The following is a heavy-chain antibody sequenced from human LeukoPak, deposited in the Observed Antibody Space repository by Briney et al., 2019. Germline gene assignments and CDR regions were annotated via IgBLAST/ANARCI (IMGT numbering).Heavy chain of an antibody. CDR2: IRFTGSYI. D-gene: IGHD1-26*01. V-gene: IGHV3-21*04. J-gene: IGHJ4*02. Sequence: GSLRLSCAASGFTFSSYSMNWVRQAPGRGLEWVSSIRFTGSYIYYADSVKGRFTISRDNAKNSLYLQMNSLRAEDTAVYYCARDAPLGIVGATTSEWATDYWGQGTLVTVSS. CDR1: GFTFSSYS. CDR3: ARDAPLGIVGATTSEWATDY.